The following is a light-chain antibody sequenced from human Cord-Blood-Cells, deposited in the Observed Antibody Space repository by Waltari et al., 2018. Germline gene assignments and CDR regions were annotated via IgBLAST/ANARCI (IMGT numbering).Light chain of an antibody. CDR3: CSYAGSSTYV. V-gene: IGLV2-23*01. Sequence: QSALTQPASVSGSPGQSITISCTGTSSDVGSYNLVSWYQQHPGKAPKLMIYEGSKLPSGVSYRFAGSKSGNTASLTISGLQAEDEADYYCCSYAGSSTYVFGTGTKVTVL. J-gene: IGLJ1*01. CDR1: SSDVGSYNL. CDR2: EGS.